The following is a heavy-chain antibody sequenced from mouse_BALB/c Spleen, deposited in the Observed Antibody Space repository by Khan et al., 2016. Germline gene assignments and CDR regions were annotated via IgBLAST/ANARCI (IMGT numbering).Heavy chain of an antibody. CDR1: GYSITSDYA. CDR2: ISYSGST. D-gene: IGHD1-1*02. CDR3: ARGGYYFDY. V-gene: IGHV3-2*02. Sequence: EVQLVETGPGLVKPSQSLSLTCTVTGYSITSDYAWNWIRQFPGNKLEWMGYISYSGSTSYNPSLKSRISITRDTSENQFFLQLNSVTTEDTATYYCARGGYYFDYWGQGTTLTVSS. J-gene: IGHJ2*01.